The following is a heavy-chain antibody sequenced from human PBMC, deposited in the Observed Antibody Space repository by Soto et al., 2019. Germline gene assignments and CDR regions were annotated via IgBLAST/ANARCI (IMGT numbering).Heavy chain of an antibody. Sequence: QVQLEQSGAEVKRPGSSVKVSCRASGGTFTSYSINWVRRAPGQGPEWMGAVIPRFGTTTYAQRFEGRVTVTADASTSTVFMEMSGLRSEDTAVYFCARARIVAVSGRTGGYYYYAMDLWGQGTAVIDSS. D-gene: IGHD2-2*01. CDR2: VIPRFGTT. V-gene: IGHV1-69*01. J-gene: IGHJ6*02. CDR1: GGTFTSYS. CDR3: ARARIVAVSGRTGGYYYYAMDL.